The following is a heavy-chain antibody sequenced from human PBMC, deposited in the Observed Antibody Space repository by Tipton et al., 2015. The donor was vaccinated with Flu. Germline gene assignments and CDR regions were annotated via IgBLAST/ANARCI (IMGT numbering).Heavy chain of an antibody. Sequence: SLRLSCAASGFTLDDYAMHWVRQAPGKGLEWVSGISWNSGSIGYADSVKGRFTISRDNAKNSLYLQMNSLRAEDTALYYCAKEGAAAGYFDYWGQGTLVTVSS. V-gene: IGHV3-9*01. D-gene: IGHD6-13*01. CDR3: AKEGAAAGYFDY. CDR2: ISWNSGSI. CDR1: GFTLDDYA. J-gene: IGHJ4*02.